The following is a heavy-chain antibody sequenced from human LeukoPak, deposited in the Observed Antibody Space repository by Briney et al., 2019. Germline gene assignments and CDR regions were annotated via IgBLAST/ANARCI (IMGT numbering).Heavy chain of an antibody. Sequence: GGSLRLSCAASGFTFSNYAMNWVRQAPGKGLEWVSAISGSGGGTYYADSVKGRFTISRDNSKNTLYLQMNSLRAEDTAVYYCAKPGPYSSGWYEGYWGQGSLVTVSS. CDR3: AKPGPYSSGWYEGY. J-gene: IGHJ4*02. D-gene: IGHD6-19*01. CDR2: ISGSGGGT. V-gene: IGHV3-23*01. CDR1: GFTFSNYA.